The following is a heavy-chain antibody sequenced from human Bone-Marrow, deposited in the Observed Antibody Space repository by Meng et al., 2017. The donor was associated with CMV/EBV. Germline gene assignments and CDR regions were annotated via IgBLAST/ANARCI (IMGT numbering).Heavy chain of an antibody. CDR1: GFTFSSYS. CDR3: ARGGYCSSTSCYNDAFDI. D-gene: IGHD2-2*02. V-gene: IGHV3-21*04. J-gene: IGHJ3*02. Sequence: GGSLRLSCAASGFTFSSYSLNWVRQAPGKGLEWVSSISSSSSYIYYADSVKGRFTISRDNSKNTLYLQMNSLRAEDTAVYYCARGGYCSSTSCYNDAFDIWGQGTMVTVSS. CDR2: ISSSSSYI.